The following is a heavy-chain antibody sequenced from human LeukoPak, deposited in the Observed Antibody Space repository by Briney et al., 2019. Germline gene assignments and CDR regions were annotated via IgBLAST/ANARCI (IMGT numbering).Heavy chain of an antibody. J-gene: IGHJ4*02. CDR3: ARVPGLRLGELSPLFDY. CDR1: GGTFSGYA. Sequence: SVKVSSKASGGTFSGYASSCVRQAPGQGLAWMGGIIPIFGTANYAQKFQGRVTITADKSTSTAYMELSSLRSEDTAVYYCARVPGLRLGELSPLFDYWGQGTLVAVSS. D-gene: IGHD3-16*02. V-gene: IGHV1-69*06. CDR2: IIPIFGTA.